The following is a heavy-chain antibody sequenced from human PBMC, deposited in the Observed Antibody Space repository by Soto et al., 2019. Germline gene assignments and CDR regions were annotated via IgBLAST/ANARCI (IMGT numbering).Heavy chain of an antibody. V-gene: IGHV3-30-3*01. J-gene: IGHJ6*02. Sequence: LXLSWSATRFTFSIYSMHWVRQAPGKGLECVAVISYDGSNKYYADSVKGRFTISRDNSKNTLYLQMNSLRAEDTAVYYCARDYYDDYDYYYYGMDVWGQGTTVTVSS. D-gene: IGHD4-17*01. CDR3: ARDYYDDYDYYYYGMDV. CDR2: ISYDGSNK. CDR1: RFTFSIYS.